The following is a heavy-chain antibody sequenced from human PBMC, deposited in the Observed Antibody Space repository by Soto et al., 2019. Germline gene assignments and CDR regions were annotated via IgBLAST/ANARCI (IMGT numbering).Heavy chain of an antibody. CDR1: GGTFSSYT. D-gene: IGHD6-13*01. V-gene: IGHV1-69*02. Sequence: QVQLVQSGAEVKKPGSSVKVSCKASGGTFSSYTISWVRQAPGQGLEWMGRTIPILGIANYAQKFQGRVTITADKSTSTAYMELSSLRSEDTAVYYCARLAAAGRVDYWGQGTLVTVSS. CDR3: ARLAAAGRVDY. J-gene: IGHJ4*02. CDR2: TIPILGIA.